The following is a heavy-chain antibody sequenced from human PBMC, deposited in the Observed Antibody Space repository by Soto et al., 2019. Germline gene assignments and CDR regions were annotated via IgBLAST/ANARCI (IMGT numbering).Heavy chain of an antibody. J-gene: IGHJ4*02. CDR1: GGSISSGGYS. CDR2: MYHSGST. V-gene: IGHV4-30-2*01. Sequence: QLQLQESGSGLVKPSQTLSLTCAVSGGSISSGGYSWSWIRQPPGKGLEWIGYMYHSGSTYYNPSRKSRVTISIDRSKNQFSLKLSSVPAAATAVYYCARVPDYWGQGILVTVSS. CDR3: ARVPDY. D-gene: IGHD2-2*01.